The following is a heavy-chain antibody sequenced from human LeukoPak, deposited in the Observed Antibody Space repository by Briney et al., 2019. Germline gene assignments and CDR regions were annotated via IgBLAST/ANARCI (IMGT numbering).Heavy chain of an antibody. CDR2: ISGSSSYI. J-gene: IGHJ5*02. V-gene: IGHV3-21*01. Sequence: GGSLRLSCAASGFTFSTYTMNWVRQTPGKGLEWVSSISGSSSYIYYADSVKGRFTISRDNANNSLYLQMNSLRADDTAVYYCVRIPNSANFPNWFDPWGQGTLVTVSS. CDR1: GFTFSTYT. D-gene: IGHD4/OR15-4a*01. CDR3: VRIPNSANFPNWFDP.